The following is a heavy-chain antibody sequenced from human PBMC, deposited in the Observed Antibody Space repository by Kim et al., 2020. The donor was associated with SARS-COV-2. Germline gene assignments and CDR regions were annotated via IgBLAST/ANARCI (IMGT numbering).Heavy chain of an antibody. V-gene: IGHV3-23*02. D-gene: IGHD1-26*01. J-gene: IGHJ4*02. CDR3: AKAGGFYPTDCDS. Sequence: YWDSVKGRFTITRANSRNTLYLQMNSLRAEHTAIYYCAKAGGFYPTDCDSWGQGTLVSVSS.